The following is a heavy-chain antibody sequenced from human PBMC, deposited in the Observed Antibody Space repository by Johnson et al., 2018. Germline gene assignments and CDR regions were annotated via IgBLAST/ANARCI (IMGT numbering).Heavy chain of an antibody. J-gene: IGHJ5*02. V-gene: IGHV3-23*04. D-gene: IGHD1-26*01. CDR1: GFTFNNYA. CDR2: PTGSGATT. Sequence: VQLVESGGDLVQPGGSLRLSCAASGFTFNNYAMTWVRQAPGKGLEWVSSPTGSGATTFYADAVKGRFTISKDNSKNTLYLQLASLRAEDTAVYYCAKPQGPIVGSITGNWFDRWGQGTLVTVSS. CDR3: AKPQGPIVGSITGNWFDR.